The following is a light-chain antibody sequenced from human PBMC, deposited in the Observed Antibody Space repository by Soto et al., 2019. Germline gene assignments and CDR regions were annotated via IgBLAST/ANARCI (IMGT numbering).Light chain of an antibody. CDR3: KQYDNWPYT. J-gene: IGKJ2*01. CDR1: QSINSN. CDR2: GAS. V-gene: IGKV3D-15*01. Sequence: EIVMTQSPATLSESPVERDTLSYRASQSINSNLAWYQQKPGQAPRLLIDGASTRATGIPARFSGSGSGTEFTLTLSSLQSEDFAVYYCKQYDNWPYTFGQGTKVDIK.